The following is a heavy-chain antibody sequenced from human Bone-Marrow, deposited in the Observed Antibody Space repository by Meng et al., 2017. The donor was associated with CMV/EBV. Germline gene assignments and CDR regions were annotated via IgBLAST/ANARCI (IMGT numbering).Heavy chain of an antibody. V-gene: IGHV3-7*03. CDR2: IKQDGSEK. Sequence: GGSLRLSCAASGFTFSNFWMHWVRQTPGKGLEWVANIKQDGSEKYYVDSVKGRFTISRDNAKNSLYLQMNSLRAEDTAVYYCARDCCSSTSYTNNFDYWGQGTLVTVSS. CDR1: GFTFSNFW. D-gene: IGHD2-2*01. CDR3: ARDCCSSTSYTNNFDY. J-gene: IGHJ4*02.